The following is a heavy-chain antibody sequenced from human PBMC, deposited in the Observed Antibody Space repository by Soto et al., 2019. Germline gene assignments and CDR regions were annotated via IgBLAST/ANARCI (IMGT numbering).Heavy chain of an antibody. CDR2: ISGGGDSI. D-gene: IGHD2-8*01. J-gene: IGHJ4*02. V-gene: IGHV3-23*01. CDR1: GFTFSSYA. Sequence: PGGSLRLSCAASGFTFSSYAMTWVRQAPGKGLEWVSAISGGGDSIYYADSVEGRFTISRDQSKNTLYLQMHSLRAEDTAVYFCAKERDNGADRYYFAYWGQGTLVTVSS. CDR3: AKERDNGADRYYFAY.